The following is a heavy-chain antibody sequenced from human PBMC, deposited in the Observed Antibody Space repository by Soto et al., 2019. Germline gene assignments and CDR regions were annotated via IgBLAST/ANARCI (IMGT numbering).Heavy chain of an antibody. J-gene: IGHJ4*02. V-gene: IGHV1-69*06. Sequence: SVKVSCKASGCTFSSYAISWVRQAPGQGLEWMGGIIPIFGTANYAQKFQGRVTITADKSTSTAYMELSSLRSEDTAVYYCASGIAVAGTPVDYWGQGTLVIVS. CDR1: GCTFSSYA. D-gene: IGHD6-19*01. CDR2: IIPIFGTA. CDR3: ASGIAVAGTPVDY.